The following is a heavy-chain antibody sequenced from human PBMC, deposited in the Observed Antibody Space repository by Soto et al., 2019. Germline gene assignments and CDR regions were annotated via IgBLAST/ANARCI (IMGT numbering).Heavy chain of an antibody. CDR3: AREMYSSSRSRHYYYMDV. D-gene: IGHD6-13*01. V-gene: IGHV3-20*01. Sequence: PGGSLRLSCAASGFTFDDYGMSWVRQAPGKGLEWVSGINWNGGSTGYADSVKGRFTISRDNAKNSLYLQMNSLRAEDTALYHCAREMYSSSRSRHYYYMDVSGTGTTVTVSS. CDR1: GFTFDDYG. J-gene: IGHJ6*03. CDR2: INWNGGST.